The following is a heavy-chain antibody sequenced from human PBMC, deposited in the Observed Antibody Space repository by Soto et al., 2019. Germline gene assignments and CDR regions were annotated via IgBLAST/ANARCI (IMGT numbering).Heavy chain of an antibody. D-gene: IGHD3-10*01. J-gene: IGHJ4*02. V-gene: IGHV3-74*01. Sequence: EVQLVESGGGLVQPGGSLRLSCAASGFTFSNYWMHWVRQAPGKGLVWVSRINGDGTGTNYAVSVKGQFTISRDNAKNTLYLQMNSLRAEDTAVYYCGRGASGSYRLDYWGQGTLVTVSS. CDR3: GRGASGSYRLDY. CDR1: GFTFSNYW. CDR2: INGDGTGT.